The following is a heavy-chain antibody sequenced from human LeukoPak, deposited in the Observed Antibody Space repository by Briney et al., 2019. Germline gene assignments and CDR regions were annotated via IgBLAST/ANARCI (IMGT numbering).Heavy chain of an antibody. J-gene: IGHJ4*02. V-gene: IGHV4-59*08. D-gene: IGHD1-26*01. Sequence: SETLSLTCTVSGGSISSYYWSWIRQPPGKGLEWIGYIYYSGSTNYNPSLKSRVTISVDTSKNQFSLKLSSVTAADTAVYYCVRHGEWELLNWGQGTLVTVSS. CDR1: GGSISSYY. CDR2: IYYSGST. CDR3: VRHGEWELLN.